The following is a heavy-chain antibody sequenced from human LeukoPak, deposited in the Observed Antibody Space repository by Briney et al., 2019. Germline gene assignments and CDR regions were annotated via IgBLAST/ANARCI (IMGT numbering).Heavy chain of an antibody. CDR3: AKEKRAVAGTDFDY. CDR1: GFTFSSYS. CDR2: ISSSSSYI. D-gene: IGHD6-19*01. J-gene: IGHJ4*02. Sequence: GGSLRLSCAASGFTFSSYSMNWVRQAPGKGLEWVSYISSSSSYIYYADSVKGRFTISRDNAKNSLYLQMNSLRAEDTAVYYCAKEKRAVAGTDFDYWGQGTLVTVSS. V-gene: IGHV3-21*05.